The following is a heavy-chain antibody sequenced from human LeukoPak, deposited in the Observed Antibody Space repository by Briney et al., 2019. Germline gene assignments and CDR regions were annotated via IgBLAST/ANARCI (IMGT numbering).Heavy chain of an antibody. J-gene: IGHJ5*02. D-gene: IGHD3-9*01. CDR3: AKPYYDILTGYRNWFDP. CDR2: ISGSGGST. CDR1: GFTFSSYA. V-gene: IGHV3-23*01. Sequence: GGSLRLSCAASGFTFSSYAMSWVRQAPGKGLEWVSAISGSGGSTYYADSVKGRFTISRDNSKNTLYLQMNSPRAEDTAVYYCAKPYYDILTGYRNWFDPWGQGTLVTVSS.